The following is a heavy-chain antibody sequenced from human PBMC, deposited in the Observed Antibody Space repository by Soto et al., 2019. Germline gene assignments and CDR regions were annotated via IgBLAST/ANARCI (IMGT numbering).Heavy chain of an antibody. CDR2: IYYSGGT. CDR1: GGSISSGDYY. J-gene: IGHJ5*02. D-gene: IGHD2-15*01. V-gene: IGHV4-61*08. Sequence: TSETLSLTYTVSGGSISSGDYYWSWIRQTPGKGLEWIGYIYYSGGTNYNPSLKSRVTISVDTSKNQFSLKLSSGAAAATAVDYCARAPHCSGGSCHVGNWFDPWGQGTLVTVSS. CDR3: ARAPHCSGGSCHVGNWFDP.